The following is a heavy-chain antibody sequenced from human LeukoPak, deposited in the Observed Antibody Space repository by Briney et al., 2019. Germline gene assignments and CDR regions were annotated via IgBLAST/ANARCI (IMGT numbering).Heavy chain of an antibody. CDR2: IYSGGSS. J-gene: IGHJ4*02. CDR3: ARGGDPVYFDD. CDR1: GFTVSRND. D-gene: IGHD3-10*01. V-gene: IGHV3-66*01. Sequence: GGSLRLSCAASGFTVSRNDMSWVRQAPGKGLEWVSVIYSGGSSFYADSVKGRFSIPRDKSKNTIFLQMNSLRAEDMAVYYCARGGDPVYFDDWGQGTLVTVSS.